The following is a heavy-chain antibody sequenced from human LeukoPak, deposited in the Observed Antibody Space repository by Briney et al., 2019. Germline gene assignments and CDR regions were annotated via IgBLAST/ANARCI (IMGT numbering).Heavy chain of an antibody. Sequence: PSETLSLTCAVYVRSFSGYYWSGIRQPPGKGLEWIGEISHSGSTNHNPSLKSRVTISVHTPKKQFSLKLSSVTAADTAVYYCARSLDSSGYIGYFDYWGQGTLVTVSS. CDR3: ARSLDSSGYIGYFDY. D-gene: IGHD3-22*01. V-gene: IGHV4-34*01. CDR2: ISHSGST. CDR1: VRSFSGYY. J-gene: IGHJ4*02.